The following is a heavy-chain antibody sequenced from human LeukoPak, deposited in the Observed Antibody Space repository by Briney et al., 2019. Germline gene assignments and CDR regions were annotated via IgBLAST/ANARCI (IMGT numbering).Heavy chain of an antibody. Sequence: ASETLSLTCAVYGGSFSGYYWSWIRQPPVKGLEWIGEINHSGSTNYNPSLKSRVTISVDTSKNQFSLKLSSVTAADTAVYYCARGPGAAMVTFYYYYGMDVWGQGTRVTVSS. J-gene: IGHJ6*02. CDR3: ARGPGAAMVTFYYYYGMDV. CDR1: GGSFSGYY. V-gene: IGHV4-34*01. CDR2: INHSGST. D-gene: IGHD5-18*01.